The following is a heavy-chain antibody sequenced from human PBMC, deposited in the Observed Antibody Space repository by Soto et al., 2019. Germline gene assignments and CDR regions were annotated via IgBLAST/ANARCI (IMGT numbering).Heavy chain of an antibody. CDR3: ARSITMIVVVSYFDY. CDR1: GYTFTSYG. Sequence: SVKVSCKASGYTFTSYGSSWGRQAPGQGLEWMGWISAYNGNTNYAQKLQGRVTMTTDTSTSTAYMELRSLRSDDTAVYYCARSITMIVVVSYFDYWGQGTLVTVSS. D-gene: IGHD3-22*01. V-gene: IGHV1-18*04. J-gene: IGHJ4*02. CDR2: ISAYNGNT.